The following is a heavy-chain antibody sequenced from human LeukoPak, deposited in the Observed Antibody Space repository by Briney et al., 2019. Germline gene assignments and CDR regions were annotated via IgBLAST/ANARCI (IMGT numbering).Heavy chain of an antibody. V-gene: IGHV3-21*01. CDR3: ARGLVGTTSAYFDY. J-gene: IGHJ4*02. CDR1: GFTFITYS. Sequence: PGGSLRLSCAVSGFTFITYSMNWVRQAPGKGLEWVSSISSGSGYIYQADSVKGRFTISRDNAKNSLYLQMNSLRAEDTAVYYCARGLVGTTSAYFDYWGQGTLVTVSS. CDR2: ISSGSGYI. D-gene: IGHD1-26*01.